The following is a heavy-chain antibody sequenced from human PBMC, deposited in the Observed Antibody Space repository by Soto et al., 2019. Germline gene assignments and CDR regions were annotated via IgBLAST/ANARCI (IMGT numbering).Heavy chain of an antibody. V-gene: IGHV1-69*01. CDR1: GGTFSSYA. CDR2: IIPIFGTA. CDR3: ARRDRQISSSSVGGFDY. J-gene: IGHJ4*02. D-gene: IGHD6-6*01. Sequence: QVQLVQSGAEVKKPGSSVKVSCKASGGTFSSYAISWVRQAPGQGLEWMGGIIPIFGTANYAQKFQGRVTITADESTSTAYMELSSLRSEDTAVYYCARRDRQISSSSVGGFDYWGQGTLVTVSS.